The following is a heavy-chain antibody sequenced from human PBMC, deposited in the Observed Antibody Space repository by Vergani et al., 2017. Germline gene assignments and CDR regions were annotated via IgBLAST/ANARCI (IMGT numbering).Heavy chain of an antibody. CDR3: ARGRGYSSGWYVY. CDR2: IYYSGST. Sequence: QVQLQESGPGLVKPSETLSPTCTFSGGSISSYYWSWIRPPPGKGLEWIGYIYYSGSTNYTPSLKSRVTISVDKSKNQFPLKLSSVTAAATAVYYCARGRGYSSGWYVYWGQGTLVTVSS. J-gene: IGHJ4*02. V-gene: IGHV4-59*01. CDR1: GGSISSYY. D-gene: IGHD6-19*01.